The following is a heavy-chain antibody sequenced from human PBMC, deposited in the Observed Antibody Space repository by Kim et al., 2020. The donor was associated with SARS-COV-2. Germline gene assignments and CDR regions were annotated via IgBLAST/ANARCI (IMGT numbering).Heavy chain of an antibody. D-gene: IGHD3-10*01. CDR1: GGSISSYY. V-gene: IGHV4-59*01. CDR2: IYYSGST. J-gene: IGHJ5*02. Sequence: SETLSLTCTVSGGSISSYYWSWIRQPPGKGLEWIGYIYYSGSTNYNPSLKSRVTISVDTSKNQFSLKLSSVTAADTAVYYCARETGLWFGEFLGFDPWGPGTLVTVSS. CDR3: ARETGLWFGEFLGFDP.